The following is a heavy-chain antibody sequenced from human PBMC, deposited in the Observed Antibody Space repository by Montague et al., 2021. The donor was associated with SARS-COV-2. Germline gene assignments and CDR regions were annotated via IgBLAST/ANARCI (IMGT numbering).Heavy chain of an antibody. V-gene: IGHV4-31*11. D-gene: IGHD2-15*01. CDR3: ARDKEMIF. Sequence: TLSLTCAVSGGSISSGGYYWDWLRQHPEKGLEWIGCIYYSVSTNYNPSLRSRVTISEDTAKNQFSLKLTSVTAADTAVYYCARDKEMIFWGQGILVTVSS. J-gene: IGHJ4*02. CDR2: IYYSVST. CDR1: GGSISSGGYY.